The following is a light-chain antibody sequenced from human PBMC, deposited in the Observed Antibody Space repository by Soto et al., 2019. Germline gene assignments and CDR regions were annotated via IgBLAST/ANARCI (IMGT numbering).Light chain of an antibody. J-gene: IGKJ1*01. Sequence: DIQMTQSPSTLSASVGDRVTITCRASQSISSWLAWYQQKPGKGPKLLVYSVSNLDSGVPSRFSGSGSGTEFTLTISSLQPDDFATYYCQQFSSYSRTFGQGTKV. CDR2: SVS. CDR1: QSISSW. V-gene: IGKV1-5*01. CDR3: QQFSSYSRT.